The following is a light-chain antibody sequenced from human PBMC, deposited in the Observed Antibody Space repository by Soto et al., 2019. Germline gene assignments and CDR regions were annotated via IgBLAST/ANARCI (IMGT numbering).Light chain of an antibody. V-gene: IGLV1-44*01. Sequence: QSVLTQPPSASGTPGQRVTISCSGSSSNIGSNTVNWYQQLPGTAPKLLIYSNNQRPSGVPDRFSGSKSGTSASLAISGLEYEDEADYYCAAGDDSLNGVVFGGGTKLTVL. CDR1: SSNIGSNT. CDR3: AAGDDSLNGVV. J-gene: IGLJ2*01. CDR2: SNN.